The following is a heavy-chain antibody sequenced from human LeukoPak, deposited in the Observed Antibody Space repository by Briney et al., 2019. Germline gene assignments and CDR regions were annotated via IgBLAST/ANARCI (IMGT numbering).Heavy chain of an antibody. Sequence: GGSLRLSCAASGFTVSHKYMSWVRQAPGKGLEWVSVSDSNGYTYYADSVEGRFTISRDNFKNTLYLQMNSLRAEDTAVYYCARDSYGDYEKYWGQGTLVIVSS. D-gene: IGHD4-17*01. J-gene: IGHJ4*02. V-gene: IGHV3-66*03. CDR1: GFTVSHKY. CDR2: SDSNGYT. CDR3: ARDSYGDYEKY.